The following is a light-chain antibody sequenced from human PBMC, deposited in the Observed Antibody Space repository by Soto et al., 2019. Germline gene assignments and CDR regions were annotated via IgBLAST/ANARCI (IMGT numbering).Light chain of an antibody. V-gene: IGKV1-5*01. J-gene: IGKJ1*01. CDR1: QSISSW. Sequence: DIQMTKSPSTLSASVGDRVTITCRASQSISSWLAWYQQKPGKAPKLLIYDASSLESGVPSRFSGSGSGTEFTLTISSRQPDDFATYYCQQYKSYWTFGQGTKVEIK. CDR2: DAS. CDR3: QQYKSYWT.